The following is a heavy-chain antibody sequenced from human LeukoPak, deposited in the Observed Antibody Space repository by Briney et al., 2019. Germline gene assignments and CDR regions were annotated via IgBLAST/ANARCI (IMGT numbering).Heavy chain of an antibody. CDR2: ISAYNGNT. CDR3: ARAYYYDSSGYSDY. J-gene: IGHJ4*02. D-gene: IGHD3-22*01. V-gene: IGHV1-18*01. Sequence: ASVKVSCKASGYTFTSYGISWVRQAPGQGLERMGWISAYNGNTNYAQKLQGRVTMTTDTSTSTAYMELRSLRSDDTAVYYCARAYYYDSSGYSDYWGQGTLVTVSS. CDR1: GYTFTSYG.